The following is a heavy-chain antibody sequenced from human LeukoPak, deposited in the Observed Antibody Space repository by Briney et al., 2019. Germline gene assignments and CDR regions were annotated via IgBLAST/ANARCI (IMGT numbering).Heavy chain of an antibody. CDR3: AKGYGQRLVNNWFDP. J-gene: IGHJ5*02. D-gene: IGHD6-13*01. CDR2: IYSGGST. V-gene: IGHV3-53*05. CDR1: GFTVSSNY. Sequence: PGGSLRLSCAASGFTVSSNYMSWVRQAPGKGLEWVSIIYSGGSTHYAESVKGRFTISRDNSKNTLYFQMNSLRPEDTAVYYCAKGYGQRLVNNWFDPWGQGTLVTVSS.